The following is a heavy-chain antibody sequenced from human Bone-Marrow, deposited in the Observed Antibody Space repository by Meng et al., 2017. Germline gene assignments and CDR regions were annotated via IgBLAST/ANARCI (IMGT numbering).Heavy chain of an antibody. J-gene: IGHJ4*01. CDR1: GGTFSSYA. Sequence: ASVKVSCKASGGTFSSYAISWVRQAPGQGLEWMGWMNPNSGNTGYAQKFQGRVTITRNNSISTAYMELSRLRSDDTAVYYCARVFGTARTGVVYFDYWGQGTPVTVSS. CDR3: ARVFGTARTGVVYFDY. D-gene: IGHD5-18*01. V-gene: IGHV1-8*03. CDR2: MNPNSGNT.